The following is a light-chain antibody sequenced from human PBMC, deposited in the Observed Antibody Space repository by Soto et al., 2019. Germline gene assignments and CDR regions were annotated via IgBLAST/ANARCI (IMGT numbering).Light chain of an antibody. CDR2: LNSDGSH. CDR3: QTWGTGNVV. CDR1: SGHSSYA. J-gene: IGLJ2*01. V-gene: IGLV4-69*01. Sequence: QLVLTQSPSASASLGASVKLTCTLSSGHSSYAIAWRQQQPEKGPRYLMKLNSDGSHSKGDGIPDRFSGSSSGAERYLTISSLQSEDEADYYCQTWGTGNVVFGGGTKLTVL.